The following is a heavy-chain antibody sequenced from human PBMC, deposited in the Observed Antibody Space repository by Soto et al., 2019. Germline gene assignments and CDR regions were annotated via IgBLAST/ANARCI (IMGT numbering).Heavy chain of an antibody. CDR1: GFTFSSYA. J-gene: IGHJ4*02. CDR2: VSIGGST. Sequence: DVQLLESGGGLVQPEGSLRLSCAASGFTFSSYAMGWVRQGPGKGLEWVAVVSIGGSTHYADSVRGRFTISRDNSKNTLSLQMSSLTAEDTAVYFGGKRRGAGGHFNFWGQGALVTVSS. CDR3: GKRRGAGGHFNF. V-gene: IGHV3-23*01. D-gene: IGHD2-15*01.